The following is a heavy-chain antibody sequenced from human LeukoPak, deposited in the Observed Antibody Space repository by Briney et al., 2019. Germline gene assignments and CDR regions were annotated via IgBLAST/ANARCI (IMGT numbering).Heavy chain of an antibody. CDR2: ISGSGGST. V-gene: IGHV3-23*01. Sequence: GGSLRLSCTVSGFTVSSNSMSWVRQAPGKGLEWVSAISGSGGSTHYADSVKGRFTISRDKSKNTLYLQMNSLRAEDTAVYYCAKDSTVYYYDSSGYFGDVFDIWGQGTMVTVSS. CDR3: AKDSTVYYYDSSGYFGDVFDI. CDR1: GFTVSSNS. D-gene: IGHD3-22*01. J-gene: IGHJ3*02.